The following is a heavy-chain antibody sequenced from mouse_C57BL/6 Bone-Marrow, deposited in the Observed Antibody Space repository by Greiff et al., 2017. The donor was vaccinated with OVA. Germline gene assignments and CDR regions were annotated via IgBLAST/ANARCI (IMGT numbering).Heavy chain of an antibody. CDR1: GYTFTSYW. CDR2: IHPNSGST. V-gene: IGHV1-64*01. CDR3: ASETGYFDY. J-gene: IGHJ2*01. D-gene: IGHD4-1*01. Sequence: QVHVKQPGAELVKPGASVKLSCKASGYTFTSYWMHWVKQRPGQGLEWIGMIHPNSGSTNYNEKFKSKATLTVDKSSSTAYMQLSSLTSEDSAVYYCASETGYFDYWGQGTTLTVSS.